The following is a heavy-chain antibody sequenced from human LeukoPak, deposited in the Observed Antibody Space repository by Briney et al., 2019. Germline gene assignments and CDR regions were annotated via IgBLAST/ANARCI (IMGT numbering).Heavy chain of an antibody. CDR3: AREIAGNFDY. V-gene: IGHV4-59*01. J-gene: IGHJ4*02. D-gene: IGHD2-15*01. Sequence: SETLSLTCTVSGGSISNYYWSWIRQPPGKGLEWIGYIYYSGSTNYNPSLKSRVTISVDTSKNQFSLKLSSVTAADTAVYYCAREIAGNFDYWGQGTLVTVSS. CDR1: GGSISNYY. CDR2: IYYSGST.